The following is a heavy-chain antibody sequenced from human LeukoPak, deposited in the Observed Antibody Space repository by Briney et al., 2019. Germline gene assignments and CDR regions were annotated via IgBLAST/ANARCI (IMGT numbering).Heavy chain of an antibody. J-gene: IGHJ1*01. Sequence: GGSLRLSCAASGFTFSIYEMNWVRQAPGKGLEWVSYISSSGSTMHYADSVKGRFTICRDNAKNSLYLHMNSLRAEDTAVYYRAREQDFQHWGQGTLVTVSS. CDR3: AREQDFQH. CDR1: GFTFSIYE. V-gene: IGHV3-48*03. CDR2: ISSSGSTM.